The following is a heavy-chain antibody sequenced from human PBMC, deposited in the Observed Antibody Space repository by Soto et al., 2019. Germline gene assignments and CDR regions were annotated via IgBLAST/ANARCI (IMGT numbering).Heavy chain of an antibody. D-gene: IGHD6-13*01. CDR1: GLTFSSYA. V-gene: IGHV3-23*01. J-gene: IGHJ4*02. CDR2: ISGSGGST. Sequence: EVQLLESGGGLVQPGGSLRLSCAASGLTFSSYAMSWVRQAPGKGLEWVSAISGSGGSTYYADSVKGRFTISRDNSKNTLYLQMNSLRAEDTAVYYCAKPYSSSWYFGYWGQGTLVTVSS. CDR3: AKPYSSSWYFGY.